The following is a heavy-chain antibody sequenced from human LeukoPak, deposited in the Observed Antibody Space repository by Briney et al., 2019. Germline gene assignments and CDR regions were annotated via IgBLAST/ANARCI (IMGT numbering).Heavy chain of an antibody. J-gene: IGHJ3*02. D-gene: IGHD3-16*01. V-gene: IGHV3-7*01. CDR1: GFTFSAYW. CDR2: INQDGGGK. CDR3: AGSWGYRAFDI. Sequence: GGSLRLSCAASGFTFSAYWMSWVRQAPGKGLEWVANINQDGGGKYYVDSVKGRFTISRDNAKNSLYLQMNSLRAEDTAVYYCAGSWGYRAFDIWGQGTMVTVSS.